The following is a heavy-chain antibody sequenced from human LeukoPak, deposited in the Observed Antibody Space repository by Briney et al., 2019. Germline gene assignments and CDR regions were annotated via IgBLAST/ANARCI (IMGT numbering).Heavy chain of an antibody. CDR2: IIPICGTA. Sequence: SVKVSCKASGGTFSSYAISWVRQAPGQGLEWMGSIIPICGTANYAQKFQVRVTITTYTSNSTAYMELSSLRSEDTAVYYCASDTLPVTMVNWGQGTLVTVSS. D-gene: IGHD4/OR15-4a*01. J-gene: IGHJ4*02. V-gene: IGHV1-69*05. CDR3: ASDTLPVTMVN. CDR1: GGTFSSYA.